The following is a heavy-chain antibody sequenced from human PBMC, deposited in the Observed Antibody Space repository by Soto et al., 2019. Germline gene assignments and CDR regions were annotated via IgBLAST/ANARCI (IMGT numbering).Heavy chain of an antibody. Sequence: PSETLSLTCTVSGDSISSSTYFWGWVRQPPGKGLEWIGSIYYSGSTYYNPSLKSRVTISVDKSKNEFSLKQTSMTAADTAVYYCARRRAGYGDPIDYWGRGTLVTVSS. CDR3: ARRRAGYGDPIDY. CDR2: IYYSGST. CDR1: GDSISSSTYF. D-gene: IGHD4-17*01. J-gene: IGHJ4*02. V-gene: IGHV4-39*07.